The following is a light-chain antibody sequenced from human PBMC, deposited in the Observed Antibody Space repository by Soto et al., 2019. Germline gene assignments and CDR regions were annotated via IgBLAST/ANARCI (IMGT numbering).Light chain of an antibody. CDR2: LNRDGSH. J-gene: IGLJ2*01. Sequence: QSVLTQSPSASASLGASVKLTCTLSSGHSNYAIAWHQQQPEKGPRYLMKLNRDGSHSKGDGIPNRFSGSSSGAERYLPISSRQSEDEADYYCQTWGTGIVIFGGGTKLTVL. V-gene: IGLV4-69*01. CDR1: SGHSNYA. CDR3: QTWGTGIVI.